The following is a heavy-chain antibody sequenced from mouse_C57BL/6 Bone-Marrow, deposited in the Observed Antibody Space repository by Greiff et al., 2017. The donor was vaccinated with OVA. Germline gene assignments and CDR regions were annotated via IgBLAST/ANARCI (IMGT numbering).Heavy chain of an antibody. CDR2: ISSGGSYT. D-gene: IGHD4-1*01. CDR3: ARRLTGTRRGMDD. CDR1: GFTFSSYG. Sequence: EVQRVESGGDLVKPGGSLKLSCAASGFTFSSYGMSWVRQTPDKRLEWVATISSGGSYTYYPDSVKGRFTISRDNAKNTLYLQMSSLKSEDTAMYYCARRLTGTRRGMDDWGQGTSVTVSS. V-gene: IGHV5-6*01. J-gene: IGHJ4*01.